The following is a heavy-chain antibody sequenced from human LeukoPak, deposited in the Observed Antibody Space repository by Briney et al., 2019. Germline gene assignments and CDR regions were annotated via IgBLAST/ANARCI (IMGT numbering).Heavy chain of an antibody. CDR3: ARGEGLGGAVAGKRLYDCYGMDV. CDR1: GYTFTSYA. J-gene: IGHJ6*02. CDR2: INAGNGNT. V-gene: IGHV1-3*01. D-gene: IGHD6-19*01. Sequence: ASVKVSCKASGYTFTSYAMHWVRQAPGQRLEWMGWINAGNGNTKYSQRFQGRVTITRETSASTAYMELSSLRSEDTAVYYCARGEGLGGAVAGKRLYDCYGMDVWGQGTTVTVPS.